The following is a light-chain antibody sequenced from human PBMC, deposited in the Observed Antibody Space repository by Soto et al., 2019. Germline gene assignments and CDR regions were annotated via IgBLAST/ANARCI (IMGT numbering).Light chain of an antibody. CDR1: SSNVGINT. Sequence: QSVLTQPPSTSATPGQRVTISCSGSSSNVGINTVSWYQQVPGTAPRLLIYTNDQRPSGVPGRFSGSKSGTSASLAIGGLQSGDEADYYCAAWDDSLSGLVFGGWTKLTVL. CDR3: AAWDDSLSGLV. CDR2: TND. V-gene: IGLV1-44*01. J-gene: IGLJ3*02.